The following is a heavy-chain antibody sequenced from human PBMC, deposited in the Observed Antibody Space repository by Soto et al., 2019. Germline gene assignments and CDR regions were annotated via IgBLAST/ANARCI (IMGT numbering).Heavy chain of an antibody. CDR3: ARGYSYKRGLYGMDV. CDR2: VWSEGIYK. D-gene: IGHD5-18*01. CDR1: GFAFNSYS. V-gene: IGHV3-33*01. J-gene: IGHJ6*02. Sequence: GGSLRLSCRTCGFAFNSYSIHWVRQAPCKGLEWVAVVWSEGIYKKYADSVKGRFIISRDTSENTLYLEMNSLRVDDTAEYYCARGYSYKRGLYGMDVWGQRTTLTDSS.